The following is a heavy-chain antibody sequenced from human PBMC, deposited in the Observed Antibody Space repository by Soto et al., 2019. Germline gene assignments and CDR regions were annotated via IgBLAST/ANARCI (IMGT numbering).Heavy chain of an antibody. Sequence: EVQLVESGGGLVQPGGSLRLSCAASGFTFSSYDMHWVRQATGKGLEGVSAIGTAGDTYYPGSVKGRFTISRENAKNSLYLQMNSLRAEDTAVYYCARGAHYDSRDFYGMDVWGQGTTVTVSS. CDR3: ARGAHYDSRDFYGMDV. CDR2: IGTAGDT. J-gene: IGHJ6*02. V-gene: IGHV3-13*01. CDR1: GFTFSSYD. D-gene: IGHD3-22*01.